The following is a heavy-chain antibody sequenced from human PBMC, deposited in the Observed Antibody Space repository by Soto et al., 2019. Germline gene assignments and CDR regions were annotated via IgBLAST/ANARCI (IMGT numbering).Heavy chain of an antibody. V-gene: IGHV1-8*01. CDR3: ARKSPDTGGFDF. Sequence: ASVKVSCKASGYTFTSYDINWVRQATWKRLEWMGWMNPNSGNTGYAQKFQGRVTMTRDSSITTAYLELSNLRSEDTDIYYWARKSPDTGGFDFWGQGVLVTVSS. J-gene: IGHJ4*02. D-gene: IGHD2-8*02. CDR2: MNPNSGNT. CDR1: GYTFTSYD.